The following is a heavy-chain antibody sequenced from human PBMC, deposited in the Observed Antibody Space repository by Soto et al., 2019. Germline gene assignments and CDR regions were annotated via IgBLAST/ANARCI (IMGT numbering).Heavy chain of an antibody. CDR1: GFTFSSYW. CDR2: INSDGSST. V-gene: IGHV3-74*01. J-gene: IGHJ3*02. Sequence: GVSLRLSFAASGFTFSSYWMHWVRQAPGKGLVWVSRINSDGSSTSYADSVKGRFTISRDNAKNTLYLQMNSLRAEDTAVYYCARGRDLYCSSTSCYQGAFDIWGQGTMVTVSS. CDR3: ARGRDLYCSSTSCYQGAFDI. D-gene: IGHD2-2*01.